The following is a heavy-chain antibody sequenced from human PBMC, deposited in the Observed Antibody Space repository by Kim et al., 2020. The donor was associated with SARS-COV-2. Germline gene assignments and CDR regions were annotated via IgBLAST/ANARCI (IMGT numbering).Heavy chain of an antibody. J-gene: IGHJ4*02. Sequence: GGSLRLSCAASGFTFRRYALSWVRQAPGKGLEWVSTISASGDSRYYPDSVRGRFTISRDNSKNTLYLQMNSLRVEDTAVYYCVKDRNWVSGWFAGVFSGEYWGQGTLVTVSS. D-gene: IGHD6-19*01. CDR2: ISASGDSR. V-gene: IGHV3-23*01. CDR3: VKDRNWVSGWFAGVFSGEY. CDR1: GFTFRRYA.